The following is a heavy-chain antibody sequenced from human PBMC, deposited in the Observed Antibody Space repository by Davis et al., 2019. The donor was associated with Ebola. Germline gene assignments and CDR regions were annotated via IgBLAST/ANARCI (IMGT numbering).Heavy chain of an antibody. CDR1: GYTFRTYG. J-gene: IGHJ4*02. V-gene: IGHV1-18*01. CDR3: ARDRGYNENTFDY. Sequence: ASVKVSCKASGYTFRTYGISWVRQAPGRGLEWVGWIGPYNGRANYAQNLQGRVTLTADTSTSTAYMELMSLTSDDPAFYYCARDRGYNENTFDYWGQGTLVTVPS. CDR2: IGPYNGRA. D-gene: IGHD5-24*01.